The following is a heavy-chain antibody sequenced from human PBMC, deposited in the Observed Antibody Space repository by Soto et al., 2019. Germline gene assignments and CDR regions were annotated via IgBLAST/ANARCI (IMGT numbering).Heavy chain of an antibody. CDR3: AREGIAVADGGY. J-gene: IGHJ4*02. D-gene: IGHD6-19*01. CDR1: GGTFSSYT. CDR2: IIPILGIA. Sequence: QVQLVQSGAEVKKPGSSVKVSCKASGGTFSSYTISWVRQAPGQGLEWMGRIIPILGIANYAQKFQGRVTITADKSTSTAYMELSSLRSEETAVYYCAREGIAVADGGYWGQGTLVTVSS. V-gene: IGHV1-69*08.